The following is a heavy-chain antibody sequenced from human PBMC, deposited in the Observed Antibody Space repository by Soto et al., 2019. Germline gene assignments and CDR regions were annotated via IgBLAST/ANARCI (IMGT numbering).Heavy chain of an antibody. Sequence: QVQLVQSGAEVKKPGASVKVSCKASGYTFSTYGIIWVRQAPGQGLEWMGWINGYNGNTNYAPKLQGRITMTTDTSTTTAYMELRSLRSDDTAVYYCARMGDVAYYYYGMDVWGQGTTVTVSS. CDR2: INGYNGNT. V-gene: IGHV1-18*01. D-gene: IGHD3-16*01. J-gene: IGHJ6*02. CDR3: ARMGDVAYYYYGMDV. CDR1: GYTFSTYG.